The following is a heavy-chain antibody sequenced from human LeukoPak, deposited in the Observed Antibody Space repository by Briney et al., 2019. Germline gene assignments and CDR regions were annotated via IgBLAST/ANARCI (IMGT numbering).Heavy chain of an antibody. Sequence: SETLSLTCTVSGGSISSYYWSWIRQPPGKGLEWIGYIYTSGSTSYNPSLKSRVTISADTSKNQFSLKLTSVTAADTAVYYCAKRSSLGYYYYLDVWGKGTTVTVSS. CDR1: GGSISSYY. CDR3: AKRSSLGYYYYLDV. D-gene: IGHD1-26*01. V-gene: IGHV4-4*08. J-gene: IGHJ6*03. CDR2: IYTSGST.